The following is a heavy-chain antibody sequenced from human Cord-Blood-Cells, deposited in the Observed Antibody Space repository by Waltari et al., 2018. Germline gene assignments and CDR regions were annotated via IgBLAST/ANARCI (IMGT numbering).Heavy chain of an antibody. V-gene: IGHV4-39*01. Sequence: QLQLQESGPGLVQPSETLSLTCTVSGGSIRSSSYNWGWIRQPPGKGLEWIGSIYYSGSTYYNPSLKSRVTISVDTSKNQFSLKLSSVTAADTAVYYCAAGIAVAVWYFDLWGRGTLVTVSS. CDR2: IYYSGST. D-gene: IGHD6-19*01. CDR3: AAGIAVAVWYFDL. J-gene: IGHJ2*01. CDR1: GGSIRSSSYN.